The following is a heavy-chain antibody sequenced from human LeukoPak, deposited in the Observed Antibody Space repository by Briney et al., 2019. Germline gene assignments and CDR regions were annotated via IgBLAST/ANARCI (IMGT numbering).Heavy chain of an antibody. J-gene: IGHJ4*02. V-gene: IGHV3-11*01. CDR2: IRSSGSSI. Sequence: GGSLRLSCAASGFTFSDYYMSWIRQAPGKGLEWVAYIRSSGSSIYYADSVKGRFTISRDNAKNSLYLQMNSLRAEDTAVYYCARGGYSYVLPFDYWGQGTLVTVSS. D-gene: IGHD5-18*01. CDR3: ARGGYSYVLPFDY. CDR1: GFTFSDYY.